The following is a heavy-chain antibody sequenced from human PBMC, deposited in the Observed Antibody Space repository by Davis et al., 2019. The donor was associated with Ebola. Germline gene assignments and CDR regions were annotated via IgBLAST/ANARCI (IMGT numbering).Heavy chain of an antibody. V-gene: IGHV4-61*08. CDR2: IYYSGST. CDR1: GGSISSGGYY. J-gene: IGHJ6*04. D-gene: IGHD6-19*01. Sequence: SETLSLTCTVSGGSISSGGYYWSWIRQHPGKGLEWIGYIYYSGSTNYNPSLKSRVTISVDTSKNQFSLKLSSVTAADTAVYYCARAMDSSGWSNYYYGMDVWGKGTTVTVSS. CDR3: ARAMDSSGWSNYYYGMDV.